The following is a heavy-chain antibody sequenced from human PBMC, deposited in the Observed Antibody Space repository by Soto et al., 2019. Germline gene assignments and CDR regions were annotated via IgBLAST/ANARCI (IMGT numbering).Heavy chain of an antibody. D-gene: IGHD3-22*01. V-gene: IGHV4-59*13. CDR2: RYYSGST. J-gene: IGHJ4*02. CDR1: RGCISSYY. Sequence: PXQTLPLPVTVCRGCISSYYWGWIRQPPGKGLGCTTWRYYSGSTYYNPSRKSRVTISLDTSQSQCSLKLSSLTAADTAVYSCARASHDSDSSGYYPFVYWDQETLVTVSS. CDR3: ARASHDSDSSGYYPFVY.